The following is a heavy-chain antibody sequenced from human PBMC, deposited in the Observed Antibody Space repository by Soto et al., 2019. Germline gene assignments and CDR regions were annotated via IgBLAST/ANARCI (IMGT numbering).Heavy chain of an antibody. CDR2: IHHSGNT. D-gene: IGHD2-15*01. J-gene: IGHJ5*02. CDR1: GGSIDSNSYY. CDR3: VRTRSTLSASGLGNWCDP. Sequence: QVQLQESGPGLVKPSETLSLTCTVSGGSIDSNSYYWGWVRQPPGKGLQWIGSIHHSGNTYYDTSLASLVTISKATSKNQFSLKVNSVTAADSAIYYCVRTRSTLSASGLGNWCDPWGQGTLVIVSS. V-gene: IGHV4-39*01.